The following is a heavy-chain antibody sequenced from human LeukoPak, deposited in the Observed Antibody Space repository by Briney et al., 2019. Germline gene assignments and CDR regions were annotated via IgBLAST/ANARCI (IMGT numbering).Heavy chain of an antibody. J-gene: IGHJ6*03. CDR3: ARDPTAHYYYYYMDV. Sequence: PGGSLRLSCAAPGFTFDDYGMSWVRQAPGKGLEWVSGINWNGGSTGYADSVKGRFTISRDNAKNSLYLQMNSLRAEDTALYYCARDPTAHYYYYYMDVWGKGTTVTVSS. V-gene: IGHV3-20*04. CDR2: INWNGGST. CDR1: GFTFDDYG.